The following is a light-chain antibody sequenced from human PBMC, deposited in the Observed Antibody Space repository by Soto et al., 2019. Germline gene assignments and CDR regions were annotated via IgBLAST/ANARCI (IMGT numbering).Light chain of an antibody. J-gene: IGLJ2*01. CDR1: SSDVGRYNY. Sequence: QSALTQPASVSGSPGQSITISCTGTSSDVGRYNYVSWYQQHPGKAPKLMIYDVNNRPSGVSNRFSGSKSGNTASLTISGLQAEDEADYYCSSYTRSSTRVVFGGGTKLNVL. CDR3: SSYTRSSTRVV. CDR2: DVN. V-gene: IGLV2-14*01.